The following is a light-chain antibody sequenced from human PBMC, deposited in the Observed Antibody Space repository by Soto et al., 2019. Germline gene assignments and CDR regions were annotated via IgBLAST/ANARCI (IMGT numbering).Light chain of an antibody. V-gene: IGLV2-14*01. Sequence: QSALTQPASVSGSPGQSITISCTGTSSDIGGHDYVSWYQQHPGKAPKLIISEVSNRPSGVSNRFSGSKSGNTASLTISGLQAEDEAEYYCSSSTSSSTLYVFGTGTKVTV. CDR3: SSSTSSSTLYV. CDR1: SSDIGGHDY. J-gene: IGLJ1*01. CDR2: EVS.